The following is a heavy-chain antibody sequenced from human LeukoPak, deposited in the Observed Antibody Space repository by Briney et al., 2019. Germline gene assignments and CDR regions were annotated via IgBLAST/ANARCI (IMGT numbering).Heavy chain of an antibody. CDR1: GFTFSSYG. D-gene: IGHD2-2*01. CDR2: IWYDGSSK. CDR3: ARDPRCSSTSCYGVDYFDY. V-gene: IGHV3-33*01. Sequence: PGRSLRLSCAASGFTFSSYGMHWVRQAPGKGLEWVAVIWYDGSSKYYADSVKGRFTISRDNSKNTLYLQMNSLRAEDTAVYYCARDPRCSSTSCYGVDYFDYWGQGTLVTVSS. J-gene: IGHJ4*02.